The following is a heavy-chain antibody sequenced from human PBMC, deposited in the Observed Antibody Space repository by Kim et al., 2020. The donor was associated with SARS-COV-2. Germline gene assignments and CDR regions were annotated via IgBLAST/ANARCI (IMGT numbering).Heavy chain of an antibody. V-gene: IGHV3-74*01. CDR3: ARRYYDSSGVYFFDY. J-gene: IGHJ4*02. CDR1: GFTFNRYW. CDR2: INNDGTTT. D-gene: IGHD3-22*01. Sequence: GGSLRLSCAAYGFTFNRYWMHWVRQGPGKGLVWVSRINNDGTTTNYADSVKGRFTISRDNAKNTLHLQMNSLRVEDTAVYYCARRYYDSSGVYFFDYWGQGTLVTVPS.